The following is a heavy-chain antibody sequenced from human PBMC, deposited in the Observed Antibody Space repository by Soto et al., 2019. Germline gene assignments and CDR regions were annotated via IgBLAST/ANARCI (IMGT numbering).Heavy chain of an antibody. CDR2: IYYSGST. V-gene: IGHV4-39*01. D-gene: IGHD4-17*01. CDR3: ARQFSVYGDYGRYFDF. Sequence: SETLSLTCTLSGVSISSSGYYWGWIRQPPGKGLEWIGTIYYSGSTYYNPSLKSRVTISVDTSKNQFSLKLSSVTAADTAVFYCARQFSVYGDYGRYFDFWGQGTLVTVSS. J-gene: IGHJ4*02. CDR1: GVSISSSGYY.